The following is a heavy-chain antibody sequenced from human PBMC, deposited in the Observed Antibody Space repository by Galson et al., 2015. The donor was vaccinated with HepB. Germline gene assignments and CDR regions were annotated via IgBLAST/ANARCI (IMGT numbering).Heavy chain of an antibody. D-gene: IGHD3-22*01. CDR2: ISSSSSTI. J-gene: IGHJ4*02. CDR1: GFTFSSYS. Sequence: SLRLSCAASGFTFSSYSMNWVRQAPGKGLEWVSYISSSSSTIYYADSVKGRFTISRDNAKNSLYLQMNSLRDEDTAVYYCARDFAPQSSGRREGFDYWGQGTLVTVSS. V-gene: IGHV3-48*02. CDR3: ARDFAPQSSGRREGFDY.